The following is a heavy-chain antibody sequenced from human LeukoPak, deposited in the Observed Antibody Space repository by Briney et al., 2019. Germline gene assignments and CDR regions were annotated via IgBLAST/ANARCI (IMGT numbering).Heavy chain of an antibody. CDR1: GYSISSGYY. D-gene: IGHD3-10*01. CDR2: IYHSGST. J-gene: IGHJ4*02. V-gene: IGHV4-38-2*02. Sequence: SETLSLTCTVSGYSISSGYYWGWIRQPPGKGLEWIGSIYHSGSTYYNPSLKSRVTISVDTSKNQFSLKLSSVTAADTAVYYCARGGYYGSGFQLTFDYWGQGTLVTVSS. CDR3: ARGGYYGSGFQLTFDY.